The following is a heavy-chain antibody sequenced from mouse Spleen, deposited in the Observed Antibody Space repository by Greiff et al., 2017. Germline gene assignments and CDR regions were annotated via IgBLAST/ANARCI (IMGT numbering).Heavy chain of an antibody. V-gene: IGHV5-17*02. CDR3: ARKTYDYDGGNYFDY. Sequence: EVKLMESGGGLVQPGGSRKLSCAASGFTFSSFGMHWVRQAPEKGLEWVAYISSGSSTIYYADTVKGRFTISRDNPKNTLFLQMTSLRSEDTAMYYCARKTYDYDGGNYFDYWGQGTTLTVSS. CDR2: ISSGSSTI. D-gene: IGHD2-4*01. J-gene: IGHJ2*01. CDR1: GFTFSSFG.